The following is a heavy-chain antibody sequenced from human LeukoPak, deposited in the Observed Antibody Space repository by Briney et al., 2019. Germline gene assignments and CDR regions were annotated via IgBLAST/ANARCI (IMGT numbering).Heavy chain of an antibody. J-gene: IGHJ3*02. Sequence: SETLSLTCTVSGGSISTYYWSWIRQPAGKGLEWIGRIHTSGSANYNPSLKSRVTISVDKNQFSLKLSSVIAADTAVYYCARHQGPRDGYNYGRAFDIWGQGTMVTVSS. V-gene: IGHV4-4*07. D-gene: IGHD5-24*01. CDR2: IHTSGSA. CDR3: ARHQGPRDGYNYGRAFDI. CDR1: GGSISTYY.